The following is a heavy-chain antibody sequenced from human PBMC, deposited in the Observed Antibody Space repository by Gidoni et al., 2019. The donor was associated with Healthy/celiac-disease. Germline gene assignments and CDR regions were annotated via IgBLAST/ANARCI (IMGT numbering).Heavy chain of an antibody. CDR2: IYYSGST. J-gene: IGHJ4*02. Sequence: QLQLQESGPGLVKPSETLSLTCTVSGGSISSSSYYWGWIRQPPGKGLEWIGSIYYSGSTYYNPSLKSRVTISVDTSKNQFSLKLSSVTAADTAVYYCARRDSSGYYLGNFDYWGQGTLVTVSS. V-gene: IGHV4-39*01. CDR1: GGSISSSSYY. D-gene: IGHD3-22*01. CDR3: ARRDSSGYYLGNFDY.